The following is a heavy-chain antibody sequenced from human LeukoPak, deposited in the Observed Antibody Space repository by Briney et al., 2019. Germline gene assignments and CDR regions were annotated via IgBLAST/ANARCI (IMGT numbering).Heavy chain of an antibody. CDR2: INPNSGGT. J-gene: IGHJ4*02. CDR3: ARGPWDYSSGWYTYLWDY. CDR1: GYTLTGYY. D-gene: IGHD6-19*01. V-gene: IGHV1-2*04. Sequence: VASVKVSCKASGYTLTGYYMHWVRQAPGQGLEWMGWINPNSGGTNYAQKFQGWVTMTRDTSISTAYMELSRLRSDDTAVYYCARGPWDYSSGWYTYLWDYWGQGTLVTVSS.